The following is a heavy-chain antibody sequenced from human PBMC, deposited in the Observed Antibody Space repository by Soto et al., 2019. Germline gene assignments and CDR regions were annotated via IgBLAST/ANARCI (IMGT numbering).Heavy chain of an antibody. CDR3: ARGPTVTTDY. D-gene: IGHD4-17*01. J-gene: IGHJ4*02. CDR1: GGSISSDRYY. CDR2: IYNSGNT. V-gene: IGHV4-30-4*01. Sequence: QVQLQESGPGLVQPSQTLSLTRTVSGGSISSDRYYWTWFRQPPGKGLEWIGNIYNSGNTYYNPSLKSRITISVDTSKNQFSLKLSSVTVADTAVYYCARGPTVTTDYWGQGTLVTVSS.